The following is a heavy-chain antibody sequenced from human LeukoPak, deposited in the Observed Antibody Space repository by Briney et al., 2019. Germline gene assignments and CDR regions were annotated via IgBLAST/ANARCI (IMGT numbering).Heavy chain of an antibody. J-gene: IGHJ4*02. CDR3: ARAYYYGSGSYGLDY. V-gene: IGHV4-59*01. Sequence: SETLPLTCTVSGGSISSYYWSWIRQPPGKGLEWIGYIYSSGSTNYNPSLKSRLTISVDASKNQFSLKLTSVTAADTAVYYCARAYYYGSGSYGLDYWGQGTLVTVSS. D-gene: IGHD3-10*01. CDR2: IYSSGST. CDR1: GGSISSYY.